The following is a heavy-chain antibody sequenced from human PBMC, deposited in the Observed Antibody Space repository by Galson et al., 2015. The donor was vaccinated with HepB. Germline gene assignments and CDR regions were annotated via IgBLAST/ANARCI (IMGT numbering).Heavy chain of an antibody. CDR3: ASRISAVAGTDYYYYYGMDV. CDR1: GGTFSSYA. V-gene: IGHV1-69*06. Sequence: SVKVSCKASGGTFSSYAISWVRQAPGQGLEWMGGIIPIFGTANYAQKFQGRVTITADKSTSTAYMELSSLRSEDTAVYYCASRISAVAGTDYYYYYGMDVWGQGTTVTVSS. D-gene: IGHD6-19*01. J-gene: IGHJ6*02. CDR2: IIPIFGTA.